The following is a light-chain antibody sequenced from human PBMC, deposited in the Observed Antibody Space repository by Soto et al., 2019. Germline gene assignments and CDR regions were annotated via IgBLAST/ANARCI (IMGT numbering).Light chain of an antibody. Sequence: TPSPATLSGSPGEGVTLACRASQGVGDTLARYQLKPRQTPRLLIYDTSTTATGDPARFSGSTSGPEFTLTIYSLQSEDFAIYYCQPYYNWPLTVGGGTNVDSK. J-gene: IGKJ4*01. V-gene: IGKV3-15*01. CDR2: DTS. CDR3: QPYYNWPLT. CDR1: QGVGDT.